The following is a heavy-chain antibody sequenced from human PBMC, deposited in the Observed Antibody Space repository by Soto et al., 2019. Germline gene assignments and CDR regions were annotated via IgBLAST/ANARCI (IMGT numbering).Heavy chain of an antibody. CDR3: ARRPYDYIWGSYRYGAFDI. D-gene: IGHD3-16*02. Sequence: QVQLQESGPGLVKPSETLSLTCTVSGGSISSYYWSWIRQPPGKGLEWIGYIYYSGSTNYNPSLKSRVTISVDTYKNQYSLKLSSVTAADTAVYYCARRPYDYIWGSYRYGAFDIWGQGTMVTVSS. J-gene: IGHJ3*02. CDR1: GGSISSYY. CDR2: IYYSGST. V-gene: IGHV4-59*01.